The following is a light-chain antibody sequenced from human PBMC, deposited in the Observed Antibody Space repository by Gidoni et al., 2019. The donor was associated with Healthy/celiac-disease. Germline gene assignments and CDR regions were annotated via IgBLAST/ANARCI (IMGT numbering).Light chain of an antibody. Sequence: LRSYYASWYQQKPGQAPVLVIYGKNNRPSGIPDRFSGSSSGNTASLTITGAQAEDEADYYCNSRDSSGYVFGTGTKVTVL. CDR1: LRSYY. CDR3: NSRDSSGYV. V-gene: IGLV3-19*01. CDR2: GKN. J-gene: IGLJ1*01.